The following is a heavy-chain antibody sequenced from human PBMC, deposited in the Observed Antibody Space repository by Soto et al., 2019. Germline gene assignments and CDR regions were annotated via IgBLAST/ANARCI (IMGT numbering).Heavy chain of an antibody. D-gene: IGHD1-26*01. CDR3: ARNTYKVGDFHL. J-gene: IGHJ4*02. CDR2: MTPNSGNT. Sequence: GASVKVSCKASGYTFTNYDINWVRQAPGQGLEWLGWMTPNSGNTGYAQKFQGRVTLTRDTSISTDYMELSSLRSEDTAVYYCARNTYKVGDFHLWGQGTLVTVSS. V-gene: IGHV1-8*01. CDR1: GYTFTNYD.